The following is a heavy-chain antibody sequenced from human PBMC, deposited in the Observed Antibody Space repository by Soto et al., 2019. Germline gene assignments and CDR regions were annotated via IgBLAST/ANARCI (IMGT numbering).Heavy chain of an antibody. Sequence: HSETLSLTCTVSGGSISSGGYYWSWIRQHPGKGLEWIGYIYYSGSTYYNPSLKSRVTISVDTSKNQFSLKLSSVTAAGTAVYYCARDQMADAFDIWGQGTMVTVSS. J-gene: IGHJ3*02. CDR3: ARDQMADAFDI. V-gene: IGHV4-31*03. CDR1: GGSISSGGYY. CDR2: IYYSGST.